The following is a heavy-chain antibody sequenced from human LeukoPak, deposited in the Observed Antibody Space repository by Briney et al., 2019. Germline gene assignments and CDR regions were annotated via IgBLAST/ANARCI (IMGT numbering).Heavy chain of an antibody. J-gene: IGHJ4*02. CDR3: ARDGSIRAFDY. CDR2: IYHSGST. CDR1: GGSISSGGYS. V-gene: IGHV4-30-2*01. Sequence: SETLSLTCAVSGGSISSGGYSWSWIRQPPGKGLEWIGYIYHSGSTYYNPSLKSRVTISVDRSKNQFSLKLSSVTAADTAVYYCARDGSIRAFDYWGQGTLVTVSS. D-gene: IGHD4-17*01.